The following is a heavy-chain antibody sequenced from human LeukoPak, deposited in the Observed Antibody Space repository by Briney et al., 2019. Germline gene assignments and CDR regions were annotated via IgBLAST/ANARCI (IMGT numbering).Heavy chain of an antibody. J-gene: IGHJ4*02. CDR2: INHSGST. V-gene: IGHV4-34*01. D-gene: IGHD1-26*01. Sequence: PSETLSLTCAVYGGSFSGYYWSWIRQPPGKGLEWIGEINHSGSTNYNPSLKSRVTISVDTSKNQFSLKLSSVTAADTAVYYCARISRSYRPTDYWGQGTLVTVSS. CDR1: GGSFSGYY. CDR3: ARISRSYRPTDY.